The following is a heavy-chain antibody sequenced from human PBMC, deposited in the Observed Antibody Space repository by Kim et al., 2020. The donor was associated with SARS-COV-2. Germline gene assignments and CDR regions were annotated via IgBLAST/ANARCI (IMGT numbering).Heavy chain of an antibody. Sequence: SETLSLTCTVSGGSISSSSYYWGWIRQPPGKGLEWIGSIYYSGSTYYNPSLKSRVTISVDTSKNQFSLKLSSVTAADTAVYYCARHGSRVGATSPVNWFDPWGQGTLVTVSS. V-gene: IGHV4-39*01. J-gene: IGHJ5*02. CDR3: ARHGSRVGATSPVNWFDP. D-gene: IGHD1-26*01. CDR2: IYYSGST. CDR1: GGSISSSSYY.